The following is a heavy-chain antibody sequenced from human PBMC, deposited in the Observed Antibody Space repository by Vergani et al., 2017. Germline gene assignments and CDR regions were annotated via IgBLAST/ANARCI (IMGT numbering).Heavy chain of an antibody. CDR1: GYTFTSYG. CDR3: ARDTHCSSTSCYDYYYYYYMDV. J-gene: IGHJ6*03. D-gene: IGHD2-2*01. V-gene: IGHV1-18*01. CDR2: ISAYNGNT. Sequence: QVQLVQSGAEVKKPGASVKVSCKASGYTFTSYGISWVRQAPGQGLEWMGWISAYNGNTNYAQKLQGRVTMTTDTSKSTAYMELRSLRSDDTAVYYCARDTHCSSTSCYDYYYYYYMDVWGKGTTVTVSS.